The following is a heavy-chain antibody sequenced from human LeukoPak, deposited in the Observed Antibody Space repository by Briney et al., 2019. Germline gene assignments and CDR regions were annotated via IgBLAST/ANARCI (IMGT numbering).Heavy chain of an antibody. Sequence: GGSLRLSCAASGFTFSSYAMSWVRQAPGKGLEWVSAISGSGGSTYYADSVKGRFTISRDNSKNTLYLQMNSLRAEDTAVYYCAKVTSYCGGDCYSEGRWFDPWGQGTLVTVSS. CDR3: AKVTSYCGGDCYSEGRWFDP. J-gene: IGHJ5*02. CDR1: GFTFSSYA. D-gene: IGHD2-21*02. V-gene: IGHV3-23*01. CDR2: ISGSGGST.